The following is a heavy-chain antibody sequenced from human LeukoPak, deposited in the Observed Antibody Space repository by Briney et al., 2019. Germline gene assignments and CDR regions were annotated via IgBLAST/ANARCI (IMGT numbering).Heavy chain of an antibody. CDR1: GFTFSSYA. Sequence: GGSLRLSCAASGFTFSSYAMSWVRQAPGKGLEWVSAISGSGGSTYYADSVKGRFTISRDNSKNTLYLQMNSPRAEDTAVYYCAKDLPPYSSGWFYFDYWGQGTLVTVSS. CDR2: ISGSGGST. CDR3: AKDLPPYSSGWFYFDY. V-gene: IGHV3-23*01. J-gene: IGHJ4*02. D-gene: IGHD6-19*01.